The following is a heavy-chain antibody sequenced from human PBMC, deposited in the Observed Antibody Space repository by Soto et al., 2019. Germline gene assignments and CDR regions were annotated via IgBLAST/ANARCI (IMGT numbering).Heavy chain of an antibody. CDR2: IYSGGST. D-gene: IGHD2-15*01. J-gene: IGHJ4*02. CDR1: GFTVSSNY. V-gene: IGHV3-66*01. CDR3: ARYCSGGSGYDY. Sequence: EVQLVESGGGLVQPGGSLRLSCAASGFTVSSNYMSWVRQAPGKGLEWVSVIYSGGSTYYADSVKGRFTISRDNSKNTLYLEMNSLRAADTAVYYCARYCSGGSGYDYWGQGTLVTVSS.